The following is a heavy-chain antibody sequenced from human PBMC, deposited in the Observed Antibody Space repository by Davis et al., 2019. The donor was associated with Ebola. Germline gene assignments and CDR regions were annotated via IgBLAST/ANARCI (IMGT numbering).Heavy chain of an antibody. CDR1: GFTFSSYA. CDR2: ISGSGGST. D-gene: IGHD4-17*01. J-gene: IGHJ4*02. Sequence: GGSLRLSCAASGFTFSSYAMSWVRQAPGKGLEWVSAISGSGGSTYYADSVKGRFTISRDNSKNTLYLQMNSLRAEDTAIYYCARRRDYGDRPPDYWGQGTLVTVSS. V-gene: IGHV3-23*01. CDR3: ARRRDYGDRPPDY.